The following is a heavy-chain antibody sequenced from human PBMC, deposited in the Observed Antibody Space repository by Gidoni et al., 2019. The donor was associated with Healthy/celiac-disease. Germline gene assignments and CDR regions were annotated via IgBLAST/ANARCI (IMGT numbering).Heavy chain of an antibody. Sequence: EVQLLESGGGLVQPGGSLRLSCAASGVTFSSYAMSWVRQAPVKGLEWVSAIIGSGGSTYYADSVKGRFTISRDNSKNTLYLQMNSLRAEDTAVYYCAKGDYYDSSVHDAFDIWGQGTMVTVSS. CDR3: AKGDYYDSSVHDAFDI. CDR2: IIGSGGST. D-gene: IGHD3-22*01. J-gene: IGHJ3*02. V-gene: IGHV3-23*01. CDR1: GVTFSSYA.